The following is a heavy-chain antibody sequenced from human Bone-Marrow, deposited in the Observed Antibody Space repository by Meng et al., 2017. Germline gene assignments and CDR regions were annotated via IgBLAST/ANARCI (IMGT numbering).Heavy chain of an antibody. V-gene: IGHV4-39*07. CDR3: ARVKVSITMIDPNWFDP. D-gene: IGHD3-22*01. CDR1: GGSISSSSYY. J-gene: IGHJ5*02. Sequence: QVQLKEAGPGLVKPSQTLSLTCTVSGGSISSSSYYWGWIRQPPGKGLEWIGSIYYSGSTYYNPSLKSRVTISVDTSKNQFSLKLSSVTAADTAVYYCARVKVSITMIDPNWFDPWGQGTLVTVSS. CDR2: IYYSGST.